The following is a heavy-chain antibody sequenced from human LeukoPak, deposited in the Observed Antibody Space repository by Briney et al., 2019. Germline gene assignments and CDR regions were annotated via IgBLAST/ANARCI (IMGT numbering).Heavy chain of an antibody. CDR3: ARDSITMTAFDI. V-gene: IGHV1-69*01. D-gene: IGHD3-22*01. CDR1: GGTFSSYA. Sequence: ASVKVSCKASGGTFSSYAISWVRQAPGQGLEWMGGIIPIFGTANYAQKFQGRVTITADESTSTAYMELSSRRSEDTAVYYCARDSITMTAFDIWGQGTMVTVSS. CDR2: IIPIFGTA. J-gene: IGHJ3*02.